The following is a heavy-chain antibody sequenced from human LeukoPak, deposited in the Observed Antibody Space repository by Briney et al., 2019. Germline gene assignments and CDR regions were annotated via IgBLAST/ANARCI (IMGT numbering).Heavy chain of an antibody. V-gene: IGHV3-30*18. CDR1: GFTFSSYG. J-gene: IGHJ5*02. CDR3: AKGSYYGGDYGP. CDR2: ISYDGSNK. D-gene: IGHD4-23*01. Sequence: GRSLRLSCAASGFTFSSYGMHWVRQAPGEGLEWVAVISYDGSNKYYADSVKGRFTISRDNSKNTLYLQMNSLRAEDTAVYYCAKGSYYGGDYGPWGQGTLVTVSS.